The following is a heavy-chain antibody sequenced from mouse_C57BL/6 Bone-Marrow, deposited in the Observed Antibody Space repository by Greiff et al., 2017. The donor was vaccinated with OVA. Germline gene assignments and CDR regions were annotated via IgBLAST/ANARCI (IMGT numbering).Heavy chain of an antibody. CDR3: ARRSNWDYFDY. CDR2: ISSGGSYT. CDR1: GFTFSSYG. D-gene: IGHD4-1*01. V-gene: IGHV5-6*01. J-gene: IGHJ2*01. Sequence: VQLKQSGGDLVKPGGSLKLSCAASGFTFSSYGMSWVRQTPDKRLEWVATISSGGSYTYYPDSVKGRFTISRDNAKNTLYLQMSSLKSEDTAMYYCARRSNWDYFDYWGQGTTLTVSS.